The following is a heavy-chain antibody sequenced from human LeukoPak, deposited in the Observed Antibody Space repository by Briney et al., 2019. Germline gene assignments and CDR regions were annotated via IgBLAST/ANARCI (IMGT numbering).Heavy chain of an antibody. Sequence: PGGSLRLSCAASGFTFSSYAMNWVRQAPGKGLEWVSTISGSGDSTYYADSVKGRFTISRDNSKNTLHLQMNSLRAEDTAVYYCAKGGAGYCSSTSCLYYFDYWGQGTLVTVST. D-gene: IGHD2-2*01. CDR1: GFTFSSYA. CDR3: AKGGAGYCSSTSCLYYFDY. J-gene: IGHJ4*02. V-gene: IGHV3-23*01. CDR2: ISGSGDST.